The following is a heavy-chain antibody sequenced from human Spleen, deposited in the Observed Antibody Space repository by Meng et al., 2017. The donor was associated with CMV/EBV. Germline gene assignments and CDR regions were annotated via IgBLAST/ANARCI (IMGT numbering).Heavy chain of an antibody. D-gene: IGHD6-13*01. J-gene: IGHJ4*02. CDR2: INPSSGGT. CDR3: ARDRGSSWDFDY. CDR1: GYTFTGYY. Sequence: SCKASGYTFTGYYVHWVRQAPGQGLEWMGWINPSSGGTNYAQKFQVRVTMTWDTSISTAYMELSRLRSDDTAMYYCARDRGSSWDFDYWGQGTLVTVSS. V-gene: IGHV1-2*02.